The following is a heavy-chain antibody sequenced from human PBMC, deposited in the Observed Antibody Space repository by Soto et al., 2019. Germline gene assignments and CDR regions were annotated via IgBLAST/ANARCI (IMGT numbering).Heavy chain of an antibody. CDR1: GFTFSSYA. CDR3: ARSDSTCCYVYFDY. V-gene: IGHV3-23*01. D-gene: IGHD6-19*01. Sequence: EVQLLESGGGLVQPGESLRLSCAASGFTFSSYAMSWVRQAPGKGLEWVSAISGSGGSTYYADSVKGRFTNSRDNSKNTLYLQMNSLRAQDTAGYYCARSDSTCCYVYFDYWGQGTLVTVSS. J-gene: IGHJ4*02. CDR2: ISGSGGST.